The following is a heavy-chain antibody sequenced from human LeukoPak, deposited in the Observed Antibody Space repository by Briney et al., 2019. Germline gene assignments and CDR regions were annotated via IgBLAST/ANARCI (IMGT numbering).Heavy chain of an antibody. Sequence: PSETLSLTCTVSGGSISSSNWWSWVRQPPGKGLEWIGEIYHSGSTNYNPSLKSRVTISVDKSKNQFSLKLSSVTAADTAVYYCAWTGIVGATNIDCWGQGTLVTVSS. D-gene: IGHD1-26*01. V-gene: IGHV4-4*02. CDR2: IYHSGST. CDR3: AWTGIVGATNIDC. J-gene: IGHJ4*02. CDR1: GGSISSSNW.